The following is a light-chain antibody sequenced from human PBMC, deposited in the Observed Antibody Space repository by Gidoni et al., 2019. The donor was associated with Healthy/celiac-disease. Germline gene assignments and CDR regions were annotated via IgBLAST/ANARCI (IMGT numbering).Light chain of an antibody. CDR1: QAINSN. CDR3: HQYRNWPSLT. CDR2: AAS. J-gene: IGKJ4*02. V-gene: IGKV3-15*01. Sequence: EVVMTQSPAIVSVSPGDTATLSCRASQAINSNLAWYKQRTGQAPRLLIDAASTRATGNPARFSGSGSGTEFTRTISSLQFEDFAGYYCHQYRNWPSLTFGGGTKVDIK.